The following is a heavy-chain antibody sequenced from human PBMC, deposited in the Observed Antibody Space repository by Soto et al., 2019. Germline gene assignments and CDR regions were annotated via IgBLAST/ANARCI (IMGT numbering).Heavy chain of an antibody. CDR1: GFTFSTYS. D-gene: IGHD6-19*01. CDR3: ARHSLDCSGWSIDY. CDR2: ISSSNYYI. V-gene: IGHV3-21*01. J-gene: IGHJ4*02. Sequence: GASLRVSCAAFGFTFSTYSMNWVRQAPGKGLEWVSSISSSNYYIYYSGSVRGRFSISTDYAKSRLCLQMYSMSAEDTAVYYCARHSLDCSGWSIDYWRQGTVVTVPS.